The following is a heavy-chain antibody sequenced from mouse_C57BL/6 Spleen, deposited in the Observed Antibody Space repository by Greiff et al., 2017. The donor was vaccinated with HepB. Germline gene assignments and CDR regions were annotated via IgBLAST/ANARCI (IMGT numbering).Heavy chain of an antibody. D-gene: IGHD1-1*01. V-gene: IGHV1-64*01. CDR2: IHPNSGST. CDR3: ARVVTVVATDYYAMDY. CDR1: GYTFTSYW. J-gene: IGHJ4*01. Sequence: QVQLQQPGAELVKPGASVKLSCKASGYTFTSYWMHWVKQRPGQGLEWIGMIHPNSGSTNYNEKFKSKATLTVDKSSSTAYMQLSSLTSEDSAVYYCARVVTVVATDYYAMDYWGQGTSVTVSS.